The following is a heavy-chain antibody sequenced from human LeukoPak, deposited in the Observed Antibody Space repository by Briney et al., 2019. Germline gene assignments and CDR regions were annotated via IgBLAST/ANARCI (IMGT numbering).Heavy chain of an antibody. D-gene: IGHD1-26*01. CDR3: AKDRTMGGSFFDF. J-gene: IGHJ4*02. Sequence: PGGSLRLSCAASGFTFSSYAMSWVRQAPGKGLEWVSGISGSGGSTYYADSVKGRFTFSRDNSTNTLYLQVNSLRAEDTAVYYCAKDRTMGGSFFDFWGQGTLVTVSS. CDR1: GFTFSSYA. CDR2: ISGSGGST. V-gene: IGHV3-23*01.